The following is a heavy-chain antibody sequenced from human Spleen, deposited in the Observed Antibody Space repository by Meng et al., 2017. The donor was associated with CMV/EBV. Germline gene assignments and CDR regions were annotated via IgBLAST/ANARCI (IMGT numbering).Heavy chain of an antibody. Sequence: GGSLRLSCAASGFTFSSYGMHWVRQAPGKGLEWVAFIRYDGSNKYYADSVKGRFTISRDNSKNTLYLQMNSLRAEDTALYYCAKARDSFYYGMDVWGQGTTVTVSS. V-gene: IGHV3-30*02. J-gene: IGHJ6*02. CDR3: AKARDSFYYGMDV. CDR1: GFTFSSYG. CDR2: IRYDGSNK.